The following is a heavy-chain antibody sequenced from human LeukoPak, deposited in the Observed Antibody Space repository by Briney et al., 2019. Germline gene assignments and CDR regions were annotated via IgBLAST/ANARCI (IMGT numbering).Heavy chain of an antibody. D-gene: IGHD3-10*01. CDR2: IYYSGST. CDR1: GGSISRYY. CDR3: ARIYYYGSEYYFDY. V-gene: IGHV4-59*01. J-gene: IGHJ4*02. Sequence: TETLSLTCTDSGGSISRYYWSWIRQPPGKGLEWIGYIYYSGSTTYNHSLKTRVTISVDTSKNQFSLKLSSVTAADTAVYYCARIYYYGSEYYFDYWGQGTLVTVSS.